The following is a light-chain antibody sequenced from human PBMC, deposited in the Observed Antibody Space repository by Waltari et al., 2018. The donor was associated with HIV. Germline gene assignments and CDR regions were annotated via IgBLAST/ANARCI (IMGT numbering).Light chain of an antibody. Sequence: EIVLTQSPGTLSLSPGERATLSCRASQSVSSSYLAWYQQKPGQAPRLLIDGASSRATGIPDRFTGSGSGTDFTLTITRLEPEDFVLYYCQQYDSSPPAYTFGQGTKLEIK. CDR1: QSVSSSY. J-gene: IGKJ2*01. V-gene: IGKV3-20*01. CDR2: GAS. CDR3: QQYDSSPPAYT.